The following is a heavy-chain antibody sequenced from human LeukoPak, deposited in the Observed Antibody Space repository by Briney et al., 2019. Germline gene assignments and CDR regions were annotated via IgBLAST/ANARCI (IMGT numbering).Heavy chain of an antibody. D-gene: IGHD2/OR15-2a*01. CDR1: GFTFSSYG. J-gene: IGHJ4*02. CDR2: IWYDGSNK. Sequence: GGSLRLSCAASGFTFSSYGMHWVRQAPGKGLEWVAVIWYDGSNKYYADSVKGRFTISRDNSKNTVYLQMRNLRVEHTAVYYCAKVVAGNIDYYFDYWGQGILVAVSS. V-gene: IGHV3-33*06. CDR3: AKVVAGNIDYYFDY.